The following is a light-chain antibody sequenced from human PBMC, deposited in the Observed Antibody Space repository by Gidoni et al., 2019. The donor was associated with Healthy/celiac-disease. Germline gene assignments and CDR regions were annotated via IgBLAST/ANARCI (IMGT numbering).Light chain of an antibody. J-gene: IGLJ2*01. V-gene: IGLV1-40*01. CDR2: GNS. CDR3: QSYDSSLTVV. Sequence: SGAPAQRVTISCTGSSSNIGAGYDVRWYQQLPGTAPKLLIYGNSNRPSGVPDRFSGSKSGTSASLAITGLQAEDEADYYCQSYDSSLTVVFGGGTKLTVL. CDR1: SSNIGAGYD.